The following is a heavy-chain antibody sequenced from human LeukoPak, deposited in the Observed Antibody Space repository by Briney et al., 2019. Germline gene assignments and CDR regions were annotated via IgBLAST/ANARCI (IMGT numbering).Heavy chain of an antibody. V-gene: IGHV3-7*04. Sequence: GASVKVSCKASGGTFSSYAISWVRQAPGQGLEWIANIKEDGSEAYYVDSVKGRFTISRDNAKNSLYLQMNNLRAEDTGVYYCRRGHYDDFAWDPGTPVTVSS. J-gene: IGHJ5*02. CDR3: RRGHYDDFA. CDR1: GGTFSSYA. CDR2: IKEDGSEA. D-gene: IGHD4-17*01.